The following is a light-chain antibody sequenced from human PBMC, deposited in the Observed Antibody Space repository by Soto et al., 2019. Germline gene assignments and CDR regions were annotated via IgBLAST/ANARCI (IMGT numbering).Light chain of an antibody. V-gene: IGKV1-39*01. CDR2: VAS. Sequence: DIQMTQSPSSLSASVGDRVTITCRASQSISSYLSWYQQKPGKAPKLLINVASTLQSGVPSRFSGSGSGTDFTLAISSLHPEDFATYYCQKSPSTPQTFGGGTRGEIK. CDR3: QKSPSTPQT. CDR1: QSISSY. J-gene: IGKJ4*01.